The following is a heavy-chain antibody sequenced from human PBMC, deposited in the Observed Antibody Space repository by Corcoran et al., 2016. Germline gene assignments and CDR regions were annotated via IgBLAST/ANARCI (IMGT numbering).Heavy chain of an antibody. CDR1: GFTFSSYS. CDR3: AREAYYYDSSGYYYVSGFDY. Sequence: EVQLVESGGGLVQPGGSLRLSCAASGFTFSSYSMNWVRQAPGKGLEWVSYISSSSSTIYYADSVKGRFTISRDNAKNSLYLQMNSLRDEDTAVYYCAREAYYYDSSGYYYVSGFDYWGQGTLVTVSS. J-gene: IGHJ4*02. V-gene: IGHV3-48*02. CDR2: ISSSSSTI. D-gene: IGHD3-22*01.